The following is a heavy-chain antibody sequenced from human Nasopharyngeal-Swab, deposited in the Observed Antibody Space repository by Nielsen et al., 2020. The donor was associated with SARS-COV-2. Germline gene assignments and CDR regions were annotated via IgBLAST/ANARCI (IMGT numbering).Heavy chain of an antibody. Sequence: GRSLRLSCKGSGYSFTSYWISWVRQMPGKGLEWMGRIDPSDSYTNYSPSFQGHVTISADKSISTAYLQWSSLKASDTAMYYCARSAAYCGGDCYSRGYYYYYYMDVWGKGTTVTVSS. CDR1: GYSFTSYW. CDR3: ARSAAYCGGDCYSRGYYYYYYMDV. J-gene: IGHJ6*03. D-gene: IGHD2-21*02. CDR2: IDPSDSYT. V-gene: IGHV5-10-1*01.